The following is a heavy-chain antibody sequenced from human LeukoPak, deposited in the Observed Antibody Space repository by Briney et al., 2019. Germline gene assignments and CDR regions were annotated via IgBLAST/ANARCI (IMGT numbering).Heavy chain of an antibody. D-gene: IGHD4-23*01. CDR2: IYYLGST. CDR3: ARTGPTYGGSTPFDY. Sequence: SETLSLTCTVSGDSISSTNYYWGWIRQPPGKGLEWIGSIYYLGSTYYNPSLKSRVTISVDTSTNQFSLKLRSVTAADTAVYYCARTGPTYGGSTPFDYWGQGTLVTVSS. CDR1: GDSISSTNYY. J-gene: IGHJ4*02. V-gene: IGHV4-39*07.